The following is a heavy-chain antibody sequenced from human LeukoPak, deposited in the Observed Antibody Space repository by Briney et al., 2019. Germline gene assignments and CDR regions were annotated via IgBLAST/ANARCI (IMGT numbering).Heavy chain of an antibody. D-gene: IGHD3-10*01. CDR3: STLYCYGSGSRYKNYFDY. Sequence: PGGSLRLSCAASGFPFNNAWMSWVRQAPGKGLEWVGRIKGKTDGGTTDYAAPVKGRFTISRDDSKNTLYPQMNSLKTEDTAVYYCSTLYCYGSGSRYKNYFDYWGQGALVTVSS. J-gene: IGHJ4*02. CDR1: GFPFNNAW. V-gene: IGHV3-15*01. CDR2: IKGKTDGGTT.